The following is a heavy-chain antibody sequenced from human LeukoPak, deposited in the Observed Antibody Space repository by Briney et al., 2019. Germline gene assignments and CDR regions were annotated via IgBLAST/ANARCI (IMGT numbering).Heavy chain of an antibody. V-gene: IGHV1-2*02. J-gene: IGHJ4*02. D-gene: IGHD7-27*01. CDR3: ARDENWGPDY. Sequence: SVSLSCKASGYTFTGHYMHWVRRAPGPGLERMGWIHAGTGDTNYAQKFQGRLTMTRDASISTLYMELNRLTSDDTAVYFCARDENWGPDYWGQRPVLPVSS. CDR1: GYTFTGHY. CDR2: IHAGTGDT.